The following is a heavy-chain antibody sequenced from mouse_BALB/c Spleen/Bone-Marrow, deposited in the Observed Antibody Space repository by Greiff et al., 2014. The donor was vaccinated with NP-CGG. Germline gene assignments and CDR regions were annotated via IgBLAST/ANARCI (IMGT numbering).Heavy chain of an antibody. CDR3: TRNGPDSSGYPAWFAY. J-gene: IGHJ3*01. D-gene: IGHD3-2*01. CDR2: INPSNGGT. CDR1: GYTFTIYY. Sequence: VQLQQSGAELVKPGASVKLSCKASGYTFTIYYMFWVKQRPGQGLEWIGEINPSNGGTNFNEKFKSKATLTVDKSSSTAYMQLSSLTSEDSAVYDCTRNGPDSSGYPAWFAYWGQGTLVTVSA. V-gene: IGHV1S81*02.